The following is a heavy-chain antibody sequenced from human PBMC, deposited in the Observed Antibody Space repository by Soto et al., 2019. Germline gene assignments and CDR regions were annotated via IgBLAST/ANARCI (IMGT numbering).Heavy chain of an antibody. Sequence: QVQLVESGGGVVQPGRSLRLSCAASGFTFSSYGMHWVRQAPGKGLEWVAVILSDGSDTYYADSVKGRFTISRDNSKNTLYLQMNSLRPEDTAVYYCAKDVLDAYWGQGTLVTVSS. CDR2: ILSDGSDT. J-gene: IGHJ4*02. D-gene: IGHD3-16*01. CDR3: AKDVLDAY. V-gene: IGHV3-30*18. CDR1: GFTFSSYG.